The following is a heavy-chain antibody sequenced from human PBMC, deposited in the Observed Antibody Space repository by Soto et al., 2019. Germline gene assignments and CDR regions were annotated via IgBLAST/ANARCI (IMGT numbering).Heavy chain of an antibody. D-gene: IGHD2-15*01. CDR1: GFTFSSYA. J-gene: IGHJ4*02. V-gene: IGHV3-23*01. CDR2: ISGSGGST. Sequence: GGSLRLSCAASGFTFSSYAMTWVRQAPGKGLEWVSAISGSGGSTYYADSVKGRFTISRDNSKNTLYLQMNSLRAKDTAIYYCAKVRLPTYYFDYWGQGTLVTVSS. CDR3: AKVRLPTYYFDY.